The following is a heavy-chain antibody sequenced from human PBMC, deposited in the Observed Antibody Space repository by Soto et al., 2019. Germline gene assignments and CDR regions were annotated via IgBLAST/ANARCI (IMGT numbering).Heavy chain of an antibody. D-gene: IGHD3-22*01. CDR3: ARDRGPSSGYYPYWFDP. CDR1: GGTFSSYA. Sequence: QIQLVQSGAEVKKPGSSVKVSCKASGGTFSSYAITWVRQAPGQGLEWMGGIIPIFGTANYAQKFQARVTITADESTSTAYVEHSSLRSEATAVYYCARDRGPSSGYYPYWFDPWGQGTLVTVSS. CDR2: IIPIFGTA. J-gene: IGHJ5*02. V-gene: IGHV1-69*12.